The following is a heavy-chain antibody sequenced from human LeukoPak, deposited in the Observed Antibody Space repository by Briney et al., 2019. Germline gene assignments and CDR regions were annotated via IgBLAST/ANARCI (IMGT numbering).Heavy chain of an antibody. D-gene: IGHD1-26*01. CDR1: SGSFSGYF. Sequence: SETLYVTRVVYSGSFSGYFWSWIRQPPGKGLEWIGGINRSGSTNYNPSLKSRVTISVDTSKNQFSLKLSSVTAADTAVYYCARGIVGPTYFDYWGQGTLVTVSS. J-gene: IGHJ4*02. V-gene: IGHV4-34*01. CDR3: ARGIVGPTYFDY. CDR2: INRSGST.